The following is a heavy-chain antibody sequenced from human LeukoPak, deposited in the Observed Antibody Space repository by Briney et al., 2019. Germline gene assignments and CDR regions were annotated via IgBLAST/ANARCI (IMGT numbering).Heavy chain of an antibody. V-gene: IGHV3-15*04. CDR2: IESKTDGGTT. CDR1: EFSFSGSA. J-gene: IGHJ4*02. CDR3: TTYGSGRKFDY. D-gene: IGHD3-10*01. Sequence: GGSLRLSCTASEFSFSGSAIHWVRQIPGKGLEWVGRIESKTDGGTTDYAAPVKGRFTISRDDSTNTLYLQMNSLKSEDTAVYYCTTYGSGRKFDYWGQGILVTVSS.